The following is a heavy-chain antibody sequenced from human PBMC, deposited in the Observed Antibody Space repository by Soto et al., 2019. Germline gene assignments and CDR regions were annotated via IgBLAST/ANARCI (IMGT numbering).Heavy chain of an antibody. CDR1: GYTFSNFC. CDR3: ARSPRSSPYFDY. CDR2: IYPGDHET. J-gene: IGHJ4*02. V-gene: IGHV5-51*01. Sequence: PGESVKIACQCSGYTFSNFCIGWVLQLPGKGLEWMGIIYPGDHETRYSPSFHGKVTISADKSINTAYLQWNSLEASDTAFYFCARSPRSSPYFDYWGQGALVTVSS. D-gene: IGHD6-13*01.